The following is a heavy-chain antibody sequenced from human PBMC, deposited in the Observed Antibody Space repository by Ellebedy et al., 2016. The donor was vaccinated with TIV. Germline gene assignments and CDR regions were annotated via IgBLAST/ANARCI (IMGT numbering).Heavy chain of an antibody. J-gene: IGHJ4*02. CDR3: ATTYGDYVYYFDY. CDR2: IIPIFGTA. Sequence: ASVKVSCKASGGTFSSYAISWVRQAPGQGLEWMGGIIPIFGTANYAQKFQGRVTITADESTSTAYMELSSLRSEDTAVYYCATTYGDYVYYFDYWGQGTLVTVSS. D-gene: IGHD4-17*01. V-gene: IGHV1-69*13. CDR1: GGTFSSYA.